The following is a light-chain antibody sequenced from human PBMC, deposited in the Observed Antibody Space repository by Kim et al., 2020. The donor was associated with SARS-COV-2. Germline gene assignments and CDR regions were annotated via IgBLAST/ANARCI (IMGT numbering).Light chain of an antibody. V-gene: IGKV3-20*01. CDR1: HGGSSSY. CDR2: GAS. J-gene: IGKJ5*01. CDR3: PQYGRSPIT. Sequence: GERTTRSGSARHGGSSSYLGWYQKKPGPAPRLLIYGASSRANGIPDRFSGSGSGRDFTLTISRLEPEDFAVYYCPQYGRSPITFGQGTRLEIK.